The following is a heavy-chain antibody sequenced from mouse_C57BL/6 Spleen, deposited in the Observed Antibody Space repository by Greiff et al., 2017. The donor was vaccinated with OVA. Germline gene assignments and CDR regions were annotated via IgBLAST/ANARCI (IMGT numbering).Heavy chain of an antibody. Sequence: EVKLMESGGGLVQPGGSMKLSCAASGFTFSDAWMDWVRQSPEKGLEWVAEIRNKANNHATYYAESVKGRFTISRDDSKSSVYLQMNSLRAEDTGIYYCTTEVGADAMDYWGQGTSVTVSS. J-gene: IGHJ4*01. CDR3: TTEVGADAMDY. V-gene: IGHV6-6*01. CDR2: IRNKANNHAT. CDR1: GFTFSDAW.